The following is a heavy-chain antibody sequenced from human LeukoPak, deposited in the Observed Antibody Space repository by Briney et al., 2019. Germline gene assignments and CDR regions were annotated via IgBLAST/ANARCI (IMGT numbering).Heavy chain of an antibody. V-gene: IGHV1-69*04. Sequence: ASVKVSCKASGGTFISYAISWVRQAPGQGLEWMGRIIPILGIANYAQKFQGRVTITADKSTSTAYMELSSLRSEDTAVYYCARPSRGMYYYDSSAQRSDAFDIWGQGTMVTVSS. D-gene: IGHD3-22*01. CDR1: GGTFISYA. CDR2: IIPILGIA. J-gene: IGHJ3*02. CDR3: ARPSRGMYYYDSSAQRSDAFDI.